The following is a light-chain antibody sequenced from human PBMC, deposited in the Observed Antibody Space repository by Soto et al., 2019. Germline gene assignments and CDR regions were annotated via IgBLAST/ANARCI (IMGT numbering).Light chain of an antibody. Sequence: DIQMTQSPSSLSASVGDTVTITCRASQGISTWLAWYQQRPGKAPKSLIFDTSILQSGVPSRFSGDASGTDFTLPISRVQPEDFATYFCQKYSTYPTTFGGGTNVEIK. CDR1: QGISTW. V-gene: IGKV1D-16*01. CDR3: QKYSTYPTT. J-gene: IGKJ4*01. CDR2: DTS.